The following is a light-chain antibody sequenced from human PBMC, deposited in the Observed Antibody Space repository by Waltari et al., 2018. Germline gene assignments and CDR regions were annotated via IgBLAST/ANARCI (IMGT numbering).Light chain of an antibody. Sequence: DIQMTQSPSTLSASVGDRVTITCRASQSVRNWLAWYQQKPGKAPRLLIYQASTLENGVPSRFSGSGSGTEFTITISGLRPDDFATYYCQQYDNNRTFGQGTKVEIK. CDR1: QSVRNW. J-gene: IGKJ1*01. V-gene: IGKV1-5*03. CDR3: QQYDNNRT. CDR2: QAS.